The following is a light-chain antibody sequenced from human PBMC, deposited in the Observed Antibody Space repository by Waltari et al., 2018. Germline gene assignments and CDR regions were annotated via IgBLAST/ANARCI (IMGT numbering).Light chain of an antibody. J-gene: IGLJ2*01. V-gene: IGLV2-8*01. CDR1: GRYGGGYDH. Sequence: QSALTQPPSASGSPGQSVPISCAGTGRYGGGYDHVSWYQQHPGKAPKLIIFYVRRRPSGVPDRFSGSKSGYTASLTVSGLQAEDEADYYCSSFAGSSVVFGGGTKLTVL. CDR2: YVR. CDR3: SSFAGSSVV.